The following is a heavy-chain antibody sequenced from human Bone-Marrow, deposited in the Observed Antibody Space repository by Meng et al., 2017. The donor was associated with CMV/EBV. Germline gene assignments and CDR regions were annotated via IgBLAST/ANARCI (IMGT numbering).Heavy chain of an antibody. CDR3: TRSTYSSGLFDY. CDR2: IIPILGIT. V-gene: IGHV1-69*10. Sequence: SVKVSCKASGGTFSSYAISWVRQAPGQGLEWMGGIIPILGITKYAQKFQGRVTITADKSTSTAYLELSSLRSEDTAVYYCTRSTYSSGLFDYSGQGTLVTVSS. J-gene: IGHJ4*02. D-gene: IGHD6-19*01. CDR1: GGTFSSYA.